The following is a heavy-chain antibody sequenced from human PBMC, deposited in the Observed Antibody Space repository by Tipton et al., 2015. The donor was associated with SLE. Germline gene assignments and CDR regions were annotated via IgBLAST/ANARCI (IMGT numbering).Heavy chain of an antibody. CDR3: ARDRYYYDSSGHYYSGSYYYGMDV. Sequence: SLRLSCAASGFSVSTNYMSWVGQAPGKGLEWVSVIYRGGTTYYGDSVEGRFTISRDNSKNTLYLQMNSLKTEDTAVYYCARDRYYYDSSGHYYSGSYYYGMDVWGQGTTVTVSS. J-gene: IGHJ6*02. D-gene: IGHD3-22*01. CDR1: GFSVSTNY. V-gene: IGHV3-53*05. CDR2: IYRGGTT.